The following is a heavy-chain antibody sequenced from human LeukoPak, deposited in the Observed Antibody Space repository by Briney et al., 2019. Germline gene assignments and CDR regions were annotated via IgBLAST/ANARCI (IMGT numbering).Heavy chain of an antibody. Sequence: SETLSLTCTVSGGSISSSSYYWGWIRQPPGKGLEWIGSIYYSGSTYYNPSLKSRVTISVDTSNNQFSLRLPSVTAADTAMYYCARMAYYDSISYYVDYWGQGTLVTVSS. J-gene: IGHJ4*02. V-gene: IGHV4-39*07. CDR2: IYYSGST. CDR3: ARMAYYDSISYYVDY. D-gene: IGHD3-22*01. CDR1: GGSISSSSYY.